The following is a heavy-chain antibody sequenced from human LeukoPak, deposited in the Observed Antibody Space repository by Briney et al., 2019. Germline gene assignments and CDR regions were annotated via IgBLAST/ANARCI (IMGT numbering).Heavy chain of an antibody. V-gene: IGHV4-34*01. J-gene: IGHJ5*02. D-gene: IGHD6-6*01. CDR3: ARLKIAARYGGFDP. CDR2: INHSGST. Sequence: PSETLSLTCAVYGGSFSGYYWSWIRQPPGKGLEWIGEINHSGSTNYNPSLKSRVTISVDTSKNQFSLKLSSVTAADTAVYYCARLKIAARYGGFDPWGQGTLVTVSS. CDR1: GGSFSGYY.